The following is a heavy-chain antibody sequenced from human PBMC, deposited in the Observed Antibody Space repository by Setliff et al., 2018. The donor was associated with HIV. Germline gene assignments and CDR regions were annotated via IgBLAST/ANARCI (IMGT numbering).Heavy chain of an antibody. Sequence: LSLTCAVSGDSISGRNWWNWVRQPPGKGLEWVGFIGSKAYGGAIEYAASVKRRFTISRDDSKNTLYLQMSSLKTEDTAVYYCTTADSISYSAFDCWGQGTLVTVSS. CDR3: TTADSISYSAFDC. D-gene: IGHD3-22*01. V-gene: IGHV3-49*04. J-gene: IGHJ4*02. CDR2: IGSKAYGGAI. CDR1: GDSISGRNW.